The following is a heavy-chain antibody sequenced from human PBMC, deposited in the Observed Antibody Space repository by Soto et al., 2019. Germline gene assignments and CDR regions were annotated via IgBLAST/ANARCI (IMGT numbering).Heavy chain of an antibody. J-gene: IGHJ6*02. V-gene: IGHV1-18*01. Sequence: ASVKGSCKASGYTYPSYGIIWVRQAPRQGLEWMGWISAYNGNTNYAQKLQGRVTMTTDTSTSTAYMELRSLRSDDTAVYYCATEIGYYDILTGYGPPGMDVWGQGTTVTVSS. D-gene: IGHD3-9*01. CDR2: ISAYNGNT. CDR1: GYTYPSYG. CDR3: ATEIGYYDILTGYGPPGMDV.